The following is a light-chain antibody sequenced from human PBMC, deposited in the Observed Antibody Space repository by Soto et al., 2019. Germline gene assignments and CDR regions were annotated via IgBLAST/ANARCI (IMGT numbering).Light chain of an antibody. CDR3: QQRSNWPQWT. J-gene: IGKJ1*01. CDR2: DAS. Sequence: EIVLTQSPATLSLSPGERATLSCRASQSVSSYLAWYQQKPGRAPRLLIYDASNRATGIQARFSGSGSGTDFTLTISSLEPEDFAVYYCQQRSNWPQWTFGQGTKVEIK. CDR1: QSVSSY. V-gene: IGKV3-11*01.